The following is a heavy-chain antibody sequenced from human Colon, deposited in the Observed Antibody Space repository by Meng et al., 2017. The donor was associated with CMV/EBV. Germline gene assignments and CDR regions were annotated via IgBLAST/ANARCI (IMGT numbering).Heavy chain of an antibody. CDR2: IYPQDGGK. Sequence: VARERTRTGGERPGAAVTACCKPSGYTFHANQLHGVRRAPGQGLEWMGWIYPQDGGKYFAQKCKARVTLTRDTSITTAYLELSGLTSYDSAIYYCVSESWYFDFWGEGTLVTVSS. D-gene: IGHD6-13*01. V-gene: IGHV1-2*02. CDR1: GYTFHANQ. CDR3: VSESWYFDF. J-gene: IGHJ4*02.